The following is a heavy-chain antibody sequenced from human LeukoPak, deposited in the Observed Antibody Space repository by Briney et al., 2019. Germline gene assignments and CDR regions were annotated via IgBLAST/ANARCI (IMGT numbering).Heavy chain of an antibody. CDR1: GGSFSGYY. J-gene: IGHJ4*02. CDR3: ARMGQQLADY. V-gene: IGHV4-59*01. Sequence: SETLSLTCAVYGGSFSGYYWSWIRQPPGKGLEWIGYIHYRGSPSYNPALKSRVTISVDTSKSQFSLKLNSVTAADTAVYYCARMGQQLADYWGQGTLVTVST. CDR2: IHYRGSP. D-gene: IGHD6-13*01.